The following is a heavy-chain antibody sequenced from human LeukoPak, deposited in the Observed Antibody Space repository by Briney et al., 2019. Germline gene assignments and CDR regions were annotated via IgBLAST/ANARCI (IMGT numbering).Heavy chain of an antibody. CDR3: ARDGGGINSWFWAYDY. J-gene: IGHJ4*02. D-gene: IGHD2-21*01. CDR1: GFSFSNYA. CDR2: ISGSGRST. Sequence: GGSLRLSCAASGFSFSNYAMSWVRQAPGKGLEWVSVISGSGRSTYYADSVRGRFTISRDNSKNTLYLQVNSLSAEDTAVYYCARDGGGINSWFWAYDYWGQGALVTVSP. V-gene: IGHV3-23*01.